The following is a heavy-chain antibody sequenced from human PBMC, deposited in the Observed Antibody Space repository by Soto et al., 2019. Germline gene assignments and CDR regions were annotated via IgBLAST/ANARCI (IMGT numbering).Heavy chain of an antibody. V-gene: IGHV1-8*01. D-gene: IGHD2-21*01. J-gene: IGHJ4*02. Sequence: ASVKVSCKASGYTFTSYDINWVRQATGQGLEWMGWMNPNSGNTGYAQKFQGRVTMTRNTSISTAYMELSSLRSEDTAVYYCARGRLNNCYEYFEYWGQGALVTVSS. CDR2: MNPNSGNT. CDR3: ARGRLNNCYEYFEY. CDR1: GYTFTSYD.